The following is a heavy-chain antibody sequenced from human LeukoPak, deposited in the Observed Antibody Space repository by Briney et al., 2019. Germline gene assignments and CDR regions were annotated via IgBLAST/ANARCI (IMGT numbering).Heavy chain of an antibody. CDR2: IYYSGDT. CDR3: ARELGSGFDI. Sequence: PSETLSLTCTVSGGFISSSSYYWGWIRQPPGKGLEWIGYIYYSGDTNYNPSLKSRVIISADTSKNQLSLMLHSVTAADTAVYYCARELGSGFDIWGQGTVVTVSS. V-gene: IGHV4-61*01. J-gene: IGHJ3*02. CDR1: GGFISSSSYY. D-gene: IGHD6-19*01.